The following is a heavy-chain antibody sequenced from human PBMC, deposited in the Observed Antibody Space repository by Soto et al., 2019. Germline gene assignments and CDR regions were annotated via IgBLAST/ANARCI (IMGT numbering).Heavy chain of an antibody. Sequence: GSLRLSCAASGFTFSSYGLHWVRQAPGKGLEGVAVISYDGSNKYYADSVKGRFTISRDNSKNTLYLPMNSLRAEYTAVYYCAKDRRHYDFWSGYYIYYYGMDVWGQGTTVTVSS. J-gene: IGHJ6*02. CDR3: AKDRRHYDFWSGYYIYYYGMDV. D-gene: IGHD3-3*01. CDR1: GFTFSSYG. V-gene: IGHV3-30*18. CDR2: ISYDGSNK.